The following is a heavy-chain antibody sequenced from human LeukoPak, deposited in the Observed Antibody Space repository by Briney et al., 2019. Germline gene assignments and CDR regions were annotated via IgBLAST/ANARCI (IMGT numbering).Heavy chain of an antibody. CDR3: ASIYCSSTSCYKNY. J-gene: IGHJ4*02. V-gene: IGHV4-30-2*01. CDR1: GVSFSSGGHS. CDR2: IYHSGSGCT. Sequence: PSETLSLTCTVSGVSFSSGGHSWSWIRQPPGKGREWIGYIYHSGSGCTYYNPSLKTRVTISIDKSKTRCSLKLNSVTAADTAVYYCASIYCSSTSCYKNYWGQGTLVTVSS. D-gene: IGHD2-2*02.